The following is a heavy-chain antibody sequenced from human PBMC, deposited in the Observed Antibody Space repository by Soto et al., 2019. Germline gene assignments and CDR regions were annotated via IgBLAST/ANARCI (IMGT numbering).Heavy chain of an antibody. J-gene: IGHJ4*02. Sequence: EVQVLDSGGVLVQPGVSVSLFCAASGFTCSSNAMTWVRKAPGTGLEWVSTINGNGGTYYADAVKGRFSISRDNSKSTLHLQMDNLRAEDTAVYFFTKNGTVDGYFDAFDYWYRGTGVTVSS. CDR1: GFTCSSNA. D-gene: IGHD3-22*01. CDR2: INGNGGT. CDR3: TKNGTVDGYFDAFDY. V-gene: IGHV3-23*01.